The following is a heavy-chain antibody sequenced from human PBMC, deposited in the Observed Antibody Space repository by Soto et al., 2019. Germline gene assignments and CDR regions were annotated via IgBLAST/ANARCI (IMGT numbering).Heavy chain of an antibody. Sequence: ASVKVSCKASGYTFTSYDINWVRQATGQGLEWMGWMNPNSGNTGYAQKFQGGVTMTRNTSISTAYMELSSLRSEDTAVYYCARIVSSWYRPFDPWGQGTLVTVSS. V-gene: IGHV1-8*01. D-gene: IGHD6-13*01. CDR2: MNPNSGNT. J-gene: IGHJ5*02. CDR1: GYTFTSYD. CDR3: ARIVSSWYRPFDP.